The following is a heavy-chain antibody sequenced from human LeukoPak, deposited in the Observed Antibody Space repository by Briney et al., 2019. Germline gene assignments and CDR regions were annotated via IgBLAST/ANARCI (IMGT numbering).Heavy chain of an antibody. Sequence: GGSLRLSCAASGFTFRSFWMGWVRQAPGKGLVWVSEINPDGSHTNYADSVKGRFTISRDNAKNTLYLQMNSLRVEDTAVYYCARHYWYMDVWGKGTTVTVSS. CDR3: ARHYWYMDV. CDR1: GFTFRSFW. J-gene: IGHJ6*03. CDR2: INPDGSHT. V-gene: IGHV3-74*01.